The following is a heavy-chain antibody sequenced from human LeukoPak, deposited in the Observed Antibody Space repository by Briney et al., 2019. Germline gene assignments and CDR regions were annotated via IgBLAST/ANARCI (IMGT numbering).Heavy chain of an antibody. J-gene: IGHJ6*02. CDR1: GGSISSYY. D-gene: IGHD5-12*01. V-gene: IGHV4-4*07. CDR3: ARTPYSGYDGGGMDV. CDR2: IYTSGST. Sequence: SETLSLTCTVSGGSISSYYWSWIRQPAGKGLEWIGRIYTSGSTNYNPSLKSRVTISVDRSKNQFSLKLSSVTAADTAVYYCARTPYSGYDGGGMDVWGQGTTVTVSS.